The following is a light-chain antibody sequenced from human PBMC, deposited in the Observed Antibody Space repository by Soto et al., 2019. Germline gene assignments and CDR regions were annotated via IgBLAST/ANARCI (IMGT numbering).Light chain of an antibody. CDR3: RTWDTSLSAGV. V-gene: IGLV1-51*01. CDR1: DSNIGNNY. Sequence: QSALAQPPSVSAAPGQKVTIACSGSDSNIGNNYASWYQQVPGTAPKLLIHDNNKRPSGIPDRFSGSKSGTSATLDITGLQTGDEADYYCRTWDTSLSAGVFGGGTKVTVL. CDR2: DNN. J-gene: IGLJ2*01.